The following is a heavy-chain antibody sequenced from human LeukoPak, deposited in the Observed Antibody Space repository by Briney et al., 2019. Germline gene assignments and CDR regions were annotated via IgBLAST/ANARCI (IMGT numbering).Heavy chain of an antibody. V-gene: IGHV3-23*01. J-gene: IGHJ4*02. D-gene: IGHD3-10*01. CDR1: GFTFSNAW. CDR2: ISGSGGST. CDR3: ARVRSGSYYKGYFDY. Sequence: GGSLRLSCAASGFTFSNAWMSWVRQAPGKGLEWVSAISGSGGSTYYADSVKGRFTISRDNSKNTLYLQMNSLRPEDTAVYYCARVRSGSYYKGYFDYWGQGTLVTVSS.